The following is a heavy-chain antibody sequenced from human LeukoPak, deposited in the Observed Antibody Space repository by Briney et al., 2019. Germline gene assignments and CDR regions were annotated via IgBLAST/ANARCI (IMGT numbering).Heavy chain of an antibody. Sequence: GGSLRLPCAASGFTFSNAWMSWVRQAPGKGLEWVGRIKSKTDGGTTDYAAPVKGRFTISRDDSKNTLYLQMNSLKTEDTAVYYCTTRLDGDSYGPQALRGYYGSGSFDYWGQGTLVTVSS. CDR3: TTRLDGDSYGPQALRGYYGSGSFDY. D-gene: IGHD3-10*01. CDR1: GFTFSNAW. J-gene: IGHJ4*02. V-gene: IGHV3-15*01. CDR2: IKSKTDGGTT.